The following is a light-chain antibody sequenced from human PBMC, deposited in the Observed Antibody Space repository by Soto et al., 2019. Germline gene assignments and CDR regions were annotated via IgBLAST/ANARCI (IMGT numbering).Light chain of an antibody. CDR1: SSDVGGYNY. J-gene: IGLJ2*01. V-gene: IGLV2-11*01. CDR2: DVS. Sequence: QSVLTQPRSVSGSPGQSVTISCTGTSSDVGGYNYVSWYQQHPGKAPKLMIYDVSMRPSGVPDRFSGSKSGNTASLTISGLQAEDEADYYCCSYAGSYTLGVFGGGTKLTVL. CDR3: CSYAGSYTLGV.